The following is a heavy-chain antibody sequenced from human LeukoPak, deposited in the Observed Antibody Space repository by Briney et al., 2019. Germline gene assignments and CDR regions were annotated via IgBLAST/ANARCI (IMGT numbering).Heavy chain of an antibody. CDR3: AKDRGAVSGINYYGMDV. J-gene: IGHJ6*02. CDR2: IRDSGSST. Sequence: GGSLRLSCAASGFTFSSYAMSWVRQAPGKGLEWVSAIRDSGSSTHYADSVKGRFTTSRDNSKSTLYLQMNSLRAEDTAVYYCAKDRGAVSGINYYGMDVWGQGTTVTVSS. CDR1: GFTFSSYA. V-gene: IGHV3-23*01. D-gene: IGHD6-19*01.